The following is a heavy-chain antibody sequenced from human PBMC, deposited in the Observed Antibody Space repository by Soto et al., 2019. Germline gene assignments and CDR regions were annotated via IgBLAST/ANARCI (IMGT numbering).Heavy chain of an antibody. CDR2: IYYSGST. D-gene: IGHD3-22*01. J-gene: IGHJ4*02. Sequence: PSETLSLTCTVSGGSISSGGYYFSCMGQHPGKGLEWIGYIYYSGSTYYNPSLKSRVTISVDTSKNQFSLKLSSVTAADTAVYYCARSGYDRPSDYWGQGTLVTVSS. CDR3: ARSGYDRPSDY. CDR1: GGSISSGGYY. V-gene: IGHV4-31*03.